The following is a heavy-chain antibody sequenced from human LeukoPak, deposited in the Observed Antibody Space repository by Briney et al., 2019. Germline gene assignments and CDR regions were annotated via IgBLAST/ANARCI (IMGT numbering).Heavy chain of an antibody. CDR3: AKGAGGSHYYSFDY. J-gene: IGHJ4*02. CDR1: GFTFSSYG. V-gene: IGHV3-23*01. D-gene: IGHD1-26*01. Sequence: PGGSLRLSCAASGFTFSSYGMSWVRQAPGEGLKWVSIISASGSNTIYADSVKGRFTISRDNSKNTLYLQMNSLRAEDTAVYYCAKGAGGSHYYSFDYWGQGTLVTVSS. CDR2: ISASGSNT.